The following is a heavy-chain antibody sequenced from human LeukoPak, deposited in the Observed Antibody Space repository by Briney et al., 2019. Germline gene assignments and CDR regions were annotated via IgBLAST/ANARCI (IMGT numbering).Heavy chain of an antibody. V-gene: IGHV4-4*07. D-gene: IGHD2-15*01. CDR3: ATSTHCRGVSCFHYYYMDV. Sequence: SETLSLTCTVSGGSINGYQWSWIRQPAGKGLEWIGRIYTSGSTNYNPSLKSRVTMSVDTSKNQFSLKLSSVTAADTAVYYCATSTHCRGVSCFHYYYMDVWGKGTTVTVSS. CDR1: GGSINGYQ. CDR2: IYTSGST. J-gene: IGHJ6*03.